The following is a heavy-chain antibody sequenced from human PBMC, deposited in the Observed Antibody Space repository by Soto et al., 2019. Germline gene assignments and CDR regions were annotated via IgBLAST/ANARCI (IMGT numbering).Heavy chain of an antibody. CDR2: IYYSGST. CDR1: CGSISSCGYY. CDR3: ARGPGTMAKIDY. J-gene: IGHJ4*02. V-gene: IGHV4-31*03. D-gene: IGHD3-10*01. Sequence: SETLSLTCTVSCGSISSCGYYWSWIRQHPGKGLEWIGYIYYSGSTYYNPSLKSRVTISVDTSKNQFSLKLSSVTAADTAVYYCARGPGTMAKIDYWGQGTLVTVSS.